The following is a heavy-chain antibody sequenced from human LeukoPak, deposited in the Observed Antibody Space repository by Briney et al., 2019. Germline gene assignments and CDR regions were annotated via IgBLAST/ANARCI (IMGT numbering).Heavy chain of an antibody. CDR3: ARVGKDFIAAADYFYY. CDR1: GYTFTSYG. Sequence: ASVKVSCKASGYTFTSYGISWVRQAPGQGLEWMGWISAYNGNTNYAQKLQGRVTMTTDTSTSTAYMELRSLRSDDTAVYYCARVGKDFIAAADYFYYWGQGSLVTVSS. D-gene: IGHD6-13*01. CDR2: ISAYNGNT. V-gene: IGHV1-18*01. J-gene: IGHJ4*02.